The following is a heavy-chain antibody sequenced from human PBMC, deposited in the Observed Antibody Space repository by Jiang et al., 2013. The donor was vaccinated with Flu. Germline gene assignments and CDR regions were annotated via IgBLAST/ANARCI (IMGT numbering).Heavy chain of an antibody. D-gene: IGHD1-14*01. CDR3: ARHNGASAHQRSLPGHNWFDP. CDR1: GYSFTNYW. J-gene: IGHJ5*02. CDR2: IDPIDSYS. V-gene: IGHV5-10-1*01. Sequence: GAEVKKPGESLRISCQGFGYSFTNYWISWVRQMPGKGLEWMGRIDPIDSYSNYNPSFQGHINISTDNSISTAYLQWSSLKASDTAMYYCARHNGASAHQRSLPGHNWFDPGAREPWSPSPQ.